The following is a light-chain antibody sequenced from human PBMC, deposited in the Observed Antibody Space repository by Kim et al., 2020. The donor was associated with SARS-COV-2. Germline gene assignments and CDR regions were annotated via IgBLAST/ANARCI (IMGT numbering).Light chain of an antibody. CDR3: NFRDSSGNVV. V-gene: IGLV3-19*01. J-gene: IGLJ2*01. CDR1: SLRSYY. CDR2: GKN. Sequence: SSELTQDPAVSVALGQTVRITCQGDSLRSYYASWYQQKPGQAPVLVIYGKNNRPSGIPDRFSGSSSGNTASLTITGAQAEDEADYYCNFRDSSGNVVFGGGTKLTVL.